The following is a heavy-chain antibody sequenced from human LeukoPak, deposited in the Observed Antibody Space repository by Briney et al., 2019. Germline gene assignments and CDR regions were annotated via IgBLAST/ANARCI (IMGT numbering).Heavy chain of an antibody. V-gene: IGHV1-18*01. CDR1: GYTFTSYG. J-gene: IGHJ5*02. CDR2: ISAYNGNT. Sequence: RASVKVSCKASGYTFTSYGISWVRQAPGQGLEWMGWISAYNGNTNYAQKLQGRVTITADESTSTAYMELSSLRSEDTAVYYCARGTITIFGVAVNWFDPWGQGTLVTVSS. D-gene: IGHD3-3*01. CDR3: ARGTITIFGVAVNWFDP.